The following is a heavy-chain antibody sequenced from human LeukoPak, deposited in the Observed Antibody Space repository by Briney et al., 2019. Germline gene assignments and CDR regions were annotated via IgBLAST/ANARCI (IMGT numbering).Heavy chain of an antibody. J-gene: IGHJ4*02. CDR2: ISYDGSNK. CDR3: AKGSSVAGDFDY. D-gene: IGHD6-19*01. CDR1: GIALSSYS. Sequence: SLTHSCPQTGIALSSYSVYSAVQAAALKMEWVAVISYDGSNKYYADSVKGRFTISRDNSKNTLYLQMNSLRAEDTAVYYCAKGSSVAGDFDYWGQGTLVTVSS. V-gene: IGHV3-30*18.